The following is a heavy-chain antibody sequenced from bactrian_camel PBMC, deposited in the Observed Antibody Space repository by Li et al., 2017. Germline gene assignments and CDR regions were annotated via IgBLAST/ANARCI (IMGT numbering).Heavy chain of an antibody. CDR3: STGGFGH. CDR1: GYGFSNLC. J-gene: IGHJ4*01. D-gene: IGHD1*01. Sequence: HVQLVESGGGTVQTGGSLTLSCVASGYGFSNLCLAWFRQAPGKEYEGVATIDLDGRANYADSVKGRFTISKDNAKDTLYLQIDSLKTEDTAEYYCSTGGFGHWGPGTQVTVS. V-gene: IGHV3S53*01. CDR2: IDLDGRA.